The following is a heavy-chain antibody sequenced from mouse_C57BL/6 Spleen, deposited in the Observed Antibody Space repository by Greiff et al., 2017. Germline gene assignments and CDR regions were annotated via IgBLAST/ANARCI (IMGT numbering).Heavy chain of an antibody. V-gene: IGHV1-53*01. D-gene: IGHD2-1*01. CDR1: GYIFISYW. Sequence: QVQLQQPGTELVKPGASVKLSCKASGYIFISYWLYWVKQRPGQGLEWIGNINPSNGGTNYNEKFKSKATLTVDKSSSTAYMQLSSLTSEDSAVYYCARPIYYGNPYYAMDYWGQGTSVTVSS. J-gene: IGHJ4*01. CDR3: ARPIYYGNPYYAMDY. CDR2: INPSNGGT.